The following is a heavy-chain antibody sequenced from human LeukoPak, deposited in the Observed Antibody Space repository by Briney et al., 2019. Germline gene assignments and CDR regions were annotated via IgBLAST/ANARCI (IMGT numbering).Heavy chain of an antibody. J-gene: IGHJ4*02. D-gene: IGHD3-10*01. CDR1: GYSFPSYG. Sequence: ASVKVSCKASGYSFPSYGISWVRQAPGQGPEWMGWISPYSDNTNYAQKLQGRATLTTDTSTSTAYMELRSLRSDDTAVYYCARHFYGSGTYYHFDYWGRGTLVTVSS. CDR3: ARHFYGSGTYYHFDY. V-gene: IGHV1-18*01. CDR2: ISPYSDNT.